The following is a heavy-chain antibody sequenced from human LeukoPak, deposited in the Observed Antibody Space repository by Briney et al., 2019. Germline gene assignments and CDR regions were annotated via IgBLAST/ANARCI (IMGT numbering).Heavy chain of an antibody. Sequence: SETLSLTCAVYGGSSSGYYWSWIRQPPGKGLEWIGEINHSGSTNYNPSLKSRVTISVDTSKNQFSLKLSSVTAADTAVYYCARGLAITIFGVVRRDNWFDPWGQGTLVTVSS. V-gene: IGHV4-34*01. CDR1: GGSSSGYY. CDR2: INHSGST. D-gene: IGHD3-3*01. J-gene: IGHJ5*02. CDR3: ARGLAITIFGVVRRDNWFDP.